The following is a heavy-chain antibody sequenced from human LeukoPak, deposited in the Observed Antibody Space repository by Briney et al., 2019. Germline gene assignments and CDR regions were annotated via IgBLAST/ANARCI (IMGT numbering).Heavy chain of an antibody. D-gene: IGHD6-19*01. Sequence: SVKVSCKASGGTFSSYAISWVRQAPGQGLEWMGGIIPIFGTANYAQKFQGRVTITTDESTSTAYMELSSLRSEDTAVYYCARAVAVAGTYYYYYMDVWGKGTTVTVSS. CDR2: IIPIFGTA. J-gene: IGHJ6*03. CDR1: GGTFSSYA. CDR3: ARAVAVAGTYYYYYMDV. V-gene: IGHV1-69*05.